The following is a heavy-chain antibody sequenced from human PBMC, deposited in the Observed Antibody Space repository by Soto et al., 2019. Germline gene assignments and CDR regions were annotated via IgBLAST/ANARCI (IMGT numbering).Heavy chain of an antibody. CDR1: GFTFSSYA. V-gene: IGHV3-23*01. D-gene: IGHD1-26*01. Sequence: GGSLRLSCAASGFTFSSYAMSWVRQAPGKGLEWVSAISGSGGSTYYADSVKGRFTISRDNSKNTLYLQMNSLRAEDTAVYYCAKDRRGIVGATLLDYWGQGTLVTVSS. CDR2: ISGSGGST. J-gene: IGHJ4*02. CDR3: AKDRRGIVGATLLDY.